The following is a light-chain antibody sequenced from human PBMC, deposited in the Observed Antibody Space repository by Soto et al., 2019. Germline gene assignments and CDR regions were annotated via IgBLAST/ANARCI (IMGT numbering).Light chain of an antibody. Sequence: SQMTQSPATLAGSAGDSGPITCRASQAISNYLAWYQQKPGKAPDLLIYSASTLPSGVPSRFSGSGSETEFSLTIRAVQPEDFATYYCQQLSRYPLTFGRGTKVDI. CDR3: QQLSRYPLT. J-gene: IGKJ4*01. CDR2: SAS. V-gene: IGKV1-9*01. CDR1: QAISNY.